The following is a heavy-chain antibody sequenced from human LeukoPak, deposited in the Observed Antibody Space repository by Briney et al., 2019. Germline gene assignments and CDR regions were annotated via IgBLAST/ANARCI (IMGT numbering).Heavy chain of an antibody. CDR3: AKFKVSGYSSAVDV. D-gene: IGHD6-19*01. CDR2: FSSSGGTT. V-gene: IGHV3-23*01. CDR1: GFTFSSYA. J-gene: IGHJ6*02. Sequence: GGSLRLSCAASGFTFSSYAMTWVRQAPGKGLEWVSAFSSSGGTTYYADSVKGRFTISRDNSKNTLYLQMNSLRAEDTAVYYCAKFKVSGYSSAVDVWGQGTTVTVSS.